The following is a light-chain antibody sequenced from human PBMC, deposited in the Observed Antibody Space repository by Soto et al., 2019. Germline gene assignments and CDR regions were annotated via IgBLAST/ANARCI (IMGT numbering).Light chain of an antibody. CDR2: GAS. J-gene: IGKJ4*01. CDR3: QQYGRSPLT. Sequence: EIVLPQSPGPLSLSLGERATLSCRASQSVTSTYLAWYQQKPGQAPRLLIYGASSRSTAIPDRFSGSGSGTDFTLTINRLEPEDCAVYYCQQYGRSPLTFGGGTKVEIK. V-gene: IGKV3-20*01. CDR1: QSVTSTY.